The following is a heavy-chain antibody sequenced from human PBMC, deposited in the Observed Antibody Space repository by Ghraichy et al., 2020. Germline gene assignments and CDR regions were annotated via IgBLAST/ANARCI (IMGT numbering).Heavy chain of an antibody. J-gene: IGHJ4*02. V-gene: IGHV1-46*01. CDR1: RENFTTPF. D-gene: IGHD2-15*01. CDR2: INPSGGST. CDR3: ASPGKYCSGGSCYSFAY. Sequence: ASVKVSCKTSRENFTTPFTNLDLESRRQRLKRKGIINPSGGSTSYAQKFQGRVTMTTDTSTSTFYMELSSLRSEDTAVYYCASPGKYCSGGSCYSFAYWGQGTLVTVSS.